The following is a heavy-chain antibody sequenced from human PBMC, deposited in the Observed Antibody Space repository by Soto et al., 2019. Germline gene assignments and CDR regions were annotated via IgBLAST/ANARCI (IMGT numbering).Heavy chain of an antibody. CDR1: GFTFSTYG. CDR2: IWYDGSIK. Sequence: QVQLVESGGGVVQTGKSLRLSCAASGFTFSTYGMHWVRHAPGKGLEWVALIWYDGSIKHYADSVKGRFTISRDNSKNTLYLQMNSLTAEDTAVYYCATAPACTTTSCNPDHWGQGTLVPVFS. V-gene: IGHV3-33*01. CDR3: ATAPACTTTSCNPDH. D-gene: IGHD2-2*01. J-gene: IGHJ4*02.